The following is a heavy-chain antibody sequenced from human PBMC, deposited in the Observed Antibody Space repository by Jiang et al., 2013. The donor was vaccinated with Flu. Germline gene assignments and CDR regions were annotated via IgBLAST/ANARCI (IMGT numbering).Heavy chain of an antibody. Sequence: LLKPSETVSLTCDVSGFYSSRSFFWGWVRQAPGKGLEWIGYIYYSGSTNYNPSLKSRVTISVDTSKNQFSLKLSSVTAADTAVYYCARHITIFGVVTPIGYGMDVWGKGTTVTVSS. D-gene: IGHD3-3*01. CDR2: IYYSGST. CDR1: GFYSSRSFF. J-gene: IGHJ6*04. CDR3: ARHITIFGVVTPIGYGMDV. V-gene: IGHV4-59*08.